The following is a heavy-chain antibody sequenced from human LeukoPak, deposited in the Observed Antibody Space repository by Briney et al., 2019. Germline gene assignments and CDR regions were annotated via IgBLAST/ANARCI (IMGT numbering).Heavy chain of an antibody. CDR1: GYTFTSYY. J-gene: IGHJ5*02. CDR2: INPSGGST. CDR3: ARGYDSSGYYDWFDP. D-gene: IGHD3-22*01. Sequence: ASVKVSCKASGYTFTSYYMHWVRQAPAQGLEWMGIINPSGGSTNYAQKFQGRVTMTRDTSTSTVYMELSSLSAEDAAVYYCARGYDSSGYYDWFDPWGQGTLVTVSS. V-gene: IGHV1-46*01.